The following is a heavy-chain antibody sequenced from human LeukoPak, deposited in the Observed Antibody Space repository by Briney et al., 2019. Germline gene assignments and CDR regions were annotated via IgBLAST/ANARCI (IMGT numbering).Heavy chain of an antibody. CDR1: GVPFDDYG. CDR2: NKWHGGST. Sequence: AGGSVSLSCAASGVPFDDYGMSWVGNAPGKGLEGVCGNKWHGGSTGYADSVKGRFTISRDNAKNSLYLQMNSLRAEDTALYYCARGYKVGGYYWNPESRDFDYWGQGTLVTVSS. D-gene: IGHD3-22*01. CDR3: ARGYKVGGYYWNPESRDFDY. V-gene: IGHV3-20*04. J-gene: IGHJ4*02.